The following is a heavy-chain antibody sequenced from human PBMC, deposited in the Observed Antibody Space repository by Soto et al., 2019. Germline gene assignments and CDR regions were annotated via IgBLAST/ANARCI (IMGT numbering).Heavy chain of an antibody. D-gene: IGHD6-6*01. CDR2: SSGSGGST. CDR3: AKELALQRRVFDY. CDR1: GFTFSSYA. V-gene: IGHV3-23*01. J-gene: IGHJ4*02. Sequence: GGSLRLSCAASGFTFSSYAMSWVRQAPGKGLEWVSASSGSGGSTYYAETVKGRFTISRDNSKNTLYLQMNSLRAEDTALYYCAKELALQRRVFDYWGQGTLVTVSS.